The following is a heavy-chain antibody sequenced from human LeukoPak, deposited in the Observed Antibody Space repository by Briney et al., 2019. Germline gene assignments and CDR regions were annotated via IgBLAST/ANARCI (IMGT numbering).Heavy chain of an antibody. V-gene: IGHV4-59*11. CDR1: GGSISNHY. Sequence: SETLSLTCTVSGGSISNHYWSWIRQAPGKGLEWIGYVYYSGSTNYNPSVKSRVTISVDTSNNQFSLRLSSVTAADTAVYYCAKHLTNAYYDMVWFDPWGQGTLVTVTS. D-gene: IGHD3-16*01. J-gene: IGHJ5*02. CDR2: VYYSGST. CDR3: AKHLTNAYYDMVWFDP.